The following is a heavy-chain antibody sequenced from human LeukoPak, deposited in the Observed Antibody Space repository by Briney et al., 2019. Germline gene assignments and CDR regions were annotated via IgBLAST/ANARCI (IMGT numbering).Heavy chain of an antibody. CDR1: GFTFSDYY. Sequence: PGGSLRLSCAASGFTFSDYYMSWIRQAPGKGLEWVSYISSSGSTIYYADSVKGRFTISRDNSKNTLYLQMNSLRAEDTAVYYCARAVVTEEYYMDVWGKGTTVTISS. J-gene: IGHJ6*03. V-gene: IGHV3-11*04. CDR2: ISSSGSTI. CDR3: ARAVVTEEYYMDV. D-gene: IGHD4-23*01.